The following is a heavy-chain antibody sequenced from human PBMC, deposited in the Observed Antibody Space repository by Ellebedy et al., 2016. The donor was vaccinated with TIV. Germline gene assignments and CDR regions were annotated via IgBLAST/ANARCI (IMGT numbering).Heavy chain of an antibody. V-gene: IGHV5-10-1*01. CDR2: IDPTDSYT. J-gene: IGHJ6*02. CDR1: GYSFSTYW. D-gene: IGHD3-10*01. Sequence: GESLKISCKASGYSFSTYWITWVRQMPGKGLEWMGKIDPTDSYTNYSPSFLGLVTISADESASTAYLQWPSLKASDSATYYCSRHRGYGMDVWGQGTTVTVSS. CDR3: SRHRGYGMDV.